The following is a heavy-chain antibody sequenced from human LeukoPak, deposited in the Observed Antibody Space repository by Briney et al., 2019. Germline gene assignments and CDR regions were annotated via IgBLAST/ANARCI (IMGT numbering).Heavy chain of an antibody. V-gene: IGHV3-21*04. D-gene: IGHD3-16*01. CDR3: ARGGPVAYDAFDI. CDR2: ISSSSSYI. J-gene: IGHJ3*02. Sequence: GGSLRLSCAASGFTFSSYSMNWVCQAPGKGLEWVSSISSSSSYIYYADSVKGRFTISRDNAKNSLYLQMNSLRAEDTALYYCARGGPVAYDAFDIWGQGTMVTVSS. CDR1: GFTFSSYS.